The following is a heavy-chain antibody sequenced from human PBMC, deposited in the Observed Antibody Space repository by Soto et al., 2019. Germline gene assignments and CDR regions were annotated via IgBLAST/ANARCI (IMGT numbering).Heavy chain of an antibody. V-gene: IGHV4-31*03. CDR2: IYYSGST. CDR1: GGSISSGGYY. CDR3: ARARVKGSYYDISWYRD. D-gene: IGHD3-22*01. Sequence: PSETLSLTCTVSGGSISSGGYYWSWIRQHPGKGLEWIGYIYYSGSTYYNPSLKSRVTISVDTSKNQFSLKLSSVTAADTAVYYCARARVKGSYYDISWYRDWGQGTLVTVSS. J-gene: IGHJ4*02.